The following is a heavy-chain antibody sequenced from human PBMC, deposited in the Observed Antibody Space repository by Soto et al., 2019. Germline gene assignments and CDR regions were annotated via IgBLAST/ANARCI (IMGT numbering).Heavy chain of an antibody. CDR1: GGSISSSSYY. J-gene: IGHJ6*03. D-gene: IGHD6-6*01. CDR2: IYYSGST. CDR3: ARRAARPTRDYMDV. V-gene: IGHV4-39*01. Sequence: PSETLSLTCTVSGGSISSSSYYWGWIRQPPGKGLEWIGSIYYSGSTYYNPSLKSRVTISVDTSKNQFSLKLSSVTAADTAVYYCARRAARPTRDYMDVWGKGTTVT.